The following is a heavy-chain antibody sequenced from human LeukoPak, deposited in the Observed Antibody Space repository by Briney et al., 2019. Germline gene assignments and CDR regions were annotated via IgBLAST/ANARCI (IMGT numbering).Heavy chain of an antibody. CDR3: AGQNYYDSSGLDY. V-gene: IGHV4-59*08. CDR2: IYYSGST. Sequence: SETLSLTCTVSGGSISSYYWSWIRQPPGKGLEWIGYIYYSGSTNYNPSLKSRVTISVDTFKNQFSLKLSSVTAADTAVYYCAGQNYYDSSGLDYWGQGTLVTVSS. J-gene: IGHJ4*02. D-gene: IGHD3-22*01. CDR1: GGSISSYY.